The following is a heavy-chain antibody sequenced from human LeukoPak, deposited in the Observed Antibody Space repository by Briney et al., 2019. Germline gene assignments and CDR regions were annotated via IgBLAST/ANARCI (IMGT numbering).Heavy chain of an antibody. Sequence: GGSLRLSCAASGFTFSSYAIHWVRQAPGQGLEWVAVISYDGTYKYYADSVKGRFTISRDNPKNTVYLQMNSLRPEDTAIYYCAKLFESGTYNNFFHYWGQGTLVTVSS. CDR3: AKLFESGTYNNFFHY. V-gene: IGHV3-30*04. CDR2: ISYDGTYK. D-gene: IGHD3-10*01. J-gene: IGHJ4*02. CDR1: GFTFSSYA.